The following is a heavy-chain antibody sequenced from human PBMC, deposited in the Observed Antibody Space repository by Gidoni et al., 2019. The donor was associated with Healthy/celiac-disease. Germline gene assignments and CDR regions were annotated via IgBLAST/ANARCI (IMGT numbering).Heavy chain of an antibody. CDR1: GFTFSSYG. J-gene: IGHJ4*02. D-gene: IGHD3-10*01. Sequence: QVQLVESGGGVVQPGRSLRLSCAASGFTFSSYGMHWVRQAAGKGLAWVAGIWYEGSNHYYAESVKGRFTISRDNSKNTLDLQMNSLRAEDTAVYYCARDTRELFDYWGQGTLVTVSS. V-gene: IGHV3-33*01. CDR2: IWYEGSNH. CDR3: ARDTRELFDY.